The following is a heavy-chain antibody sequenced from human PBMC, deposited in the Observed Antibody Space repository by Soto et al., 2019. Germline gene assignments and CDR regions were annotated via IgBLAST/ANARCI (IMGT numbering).Heavy chain of an antibody. CDR3: ARSYCSSTSCRQLDV. D-gene: IGHD2-2*01. CDR1: GYTFTSYD. Sequence: ASVKVSCKACGYTFTSYDINWVRQATGLGLEWMGWMNPNSGNTGYAQTFQGRVTMTRDTSINTAYMELSSLRSEDTAVYFCARSYCSSTSCRQLDVWGKGTTVTVSS. CDR2: MNPNSGNT. J-gene: IGHJ6*04. V-gene: IGHV1-8*01.